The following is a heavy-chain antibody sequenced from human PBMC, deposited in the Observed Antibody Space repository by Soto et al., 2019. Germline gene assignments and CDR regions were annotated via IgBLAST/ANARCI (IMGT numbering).Heavy chain of an antibody. CDR3: ARVSDTAMVTGFDY. V-gene: IGHV1-2*04. Sequence: ASVKVSCKASGYTFTGYYMHWVRQAPGQGPEWMGWINPNSGGTNYAQKFQGWVTMTRDTSISTAYMELSRLRSDDTAVYYCARVSDTAMVTGFDYWGQGTLVTVSS. D-gene: IGHD5-18*01. J-gene: IGHJ4*02. CDR2: INPNSGGT. CDR1: GYTFTGYY.